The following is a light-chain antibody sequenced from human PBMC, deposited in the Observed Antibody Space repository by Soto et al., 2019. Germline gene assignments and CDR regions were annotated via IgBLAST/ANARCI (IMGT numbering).Light chain of an antibody. V-gene: IGKV1-9*01. CDR3: LQLDSYPLT. CDR1: QDISTY. Sequence: IQLTQSPSSLSASVGDRVTITCRASQDISTYLAWYQQKPGKAPNLLIYSASTLQSGVPSRFSGSGSGTDFTLAISSLQPGDFATYYCLQLDSYPLTFGGGTRVEI. CDR2: SAS. J-gene: IGKJ4*01.